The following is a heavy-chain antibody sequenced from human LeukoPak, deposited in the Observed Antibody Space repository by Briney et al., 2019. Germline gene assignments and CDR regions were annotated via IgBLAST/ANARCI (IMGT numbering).Heavy chain of an antibody. Sequence: GGTLRLYCAASGFTGSNKYMRWVRQAPGKGLEWVSVIYRGGGTFYADSVRGQVTISRAISKNTVSLQINSLRAEDTAVYYCATTTDSRPAYYFFQHWGQGTLVTVSS. D-gene: IGHD3-22*01. CDR1: GFTGSNKY. V-gene: IGHV3-53*01. J-gene: IGHJ1*01. CDR2: IYRGGGT. CDR3: ATTTDSRPAYYFFQH.